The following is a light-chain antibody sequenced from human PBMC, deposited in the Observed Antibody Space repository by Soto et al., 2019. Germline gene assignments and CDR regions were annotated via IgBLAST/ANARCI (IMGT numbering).Light chain of an antibody. J-gene: IGLJ1*01. CDR2: DVR. Sequence: QSVLTQPASVSGSPGQAITISCTGPSRDVGGYNYVSWYQQHPGKAPKLMIYDVRNRPSGVSNRFSGSKSVNTASLTISGLQAEDEADYYCSSYTTISTYVFGTGTKVPVL. V-gene: IGLV2-14*01. CDR3: SSYTTISTYV. CDR1: SRDVGGYNY.